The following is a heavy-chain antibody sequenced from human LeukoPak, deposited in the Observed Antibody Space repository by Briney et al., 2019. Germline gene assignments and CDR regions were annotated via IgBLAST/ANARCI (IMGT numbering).Heavy chain of an antibody. V-gene: IGHV3-23*01. CDR3: AKDGVSSIKYYYDSSGYYYDN. CDR1: GFTFSSYA. Sequence: GGSLRLSCAASGFTFSSYAMSWVRQAPGKGLEWASAISGSGGSTYYADSVKGRFTISRDNSKNTLYLQMNSLRAEDTAVYYCAKDGVSSIKYYYDSSGYYYDNWGQGTLVTVSS. J-gene: IGHJ4*02. D-gene: IGHD3-22*01. CDR2: ISGSGGST.